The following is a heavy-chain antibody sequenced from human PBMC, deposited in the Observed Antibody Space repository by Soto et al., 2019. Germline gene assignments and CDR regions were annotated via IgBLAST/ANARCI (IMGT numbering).Heavy chain of an antibody. CDR3: VRYCSTTRCNGVATRTFDY. V-gene: IGHV3-48*03. J-gene: IGHJ4*02. CDR2: ISTSGSTV. D-gene: IGHD2-2*01. CDR1: RFTLSTYE. Sequence: GGSLRLSCAASRFTLSTYEMNWVRQAPGKGLEWVSYISTSGSTVYYADSVKGRFTISRDNTRNSLYLQMISLRDEDTALYYCVRYCSTTRCNGVATRTFDYWGQGTLVTVSS.